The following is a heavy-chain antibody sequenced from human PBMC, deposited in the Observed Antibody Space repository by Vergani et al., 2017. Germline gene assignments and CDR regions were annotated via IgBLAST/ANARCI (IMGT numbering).Heavy chain of an antibody. CDR3: TARRTGRDPFDV. V-gene: IGHV3-9*01. J-gene: IGHJ3*01. CDR2: INDNSAII. D-gene: IGHD1-14*01. Sequence: EVQLVESWGGLVQPGRSLRLSCAAPGFNFDNYAMHWVRQAPGKGLEWVSGINDNSAIIIYADSVRGRFTISRDNAKKSLYLQMNSLKTDDTALYYCTARRTGRDPFDVWGRGTLVTVSS. CDR1: GFNFDNYA.